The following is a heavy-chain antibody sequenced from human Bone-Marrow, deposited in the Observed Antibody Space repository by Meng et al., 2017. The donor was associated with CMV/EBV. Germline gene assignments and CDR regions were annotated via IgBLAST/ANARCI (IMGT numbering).Heavy chain of an antibody. Sequence: YGDTFPGYYIHWLRQAPGQGLEWMGWINPNGGATNYLQKFQGRVTMTRDTSVNTVYMELRRLSSDDTAVYYCALGGRAIGGLAWFDPWGQGTLVTVSS. J-gene: IGHJ5*02. CDR3: ALGGRAIGGLAWFDP. V-gene: IGHV1-2*02. CDR2: INPNGGAT. CDR1: GDTFPGYY. D-gene: IGHD7-27*01.